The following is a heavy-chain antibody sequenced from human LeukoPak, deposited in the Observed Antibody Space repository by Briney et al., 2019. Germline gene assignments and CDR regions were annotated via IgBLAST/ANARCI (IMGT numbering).Heavy chain of an antibody. Sequence: SETLSLTCTVSGASFSNDYHWGWIRQSPGKGLEGIGIMGYGGRTFFSPSLKSRVSLSIDMSRTYFSLILKSVSAADTAVYYCARTKGRAVGQTAFQYWGQGTLVTVSA. J-gene: IGHJ4*02. D-gene: IGHD1-26*01. CDR2: MGYGGRT. CDR3: ARTKGRAVGQTAFQY. CDR1: GASFSNDYH. V-gene: IGHV4-39*07.